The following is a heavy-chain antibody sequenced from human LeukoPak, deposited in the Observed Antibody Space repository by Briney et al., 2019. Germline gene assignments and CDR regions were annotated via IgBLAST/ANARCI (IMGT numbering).Heavy chain of an antibody. CDR3: AKGSSGGSRGRFYYMDV. V-gene: IGHV3-23*01. D-gene: IGHD2-15*01. CDR1: GFTFSSYG. Sequence: PGGSLRLSCAASGFTFSSYGMSWVRQAPGKGLEWVSAISGSGGSTYYADSVKGRFTISRDNSKNTLYLQMNSLRAEDTAVYYCAKGSSGGSRGRFYYMDVWGKGTTVTVSS. CDR2: ISGSGGST. J-gene: IGHJ6*03.